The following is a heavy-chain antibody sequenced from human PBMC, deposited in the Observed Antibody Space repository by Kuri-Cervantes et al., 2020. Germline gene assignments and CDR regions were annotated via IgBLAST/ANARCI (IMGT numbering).Heavy chain of an antibody. V-gene: IGHV1-8*01. CDR2: MNPNSGNT. D-gene: IGHD2-2*01. CDR3: ARGGGYCSSTSCYYLFDP. J-gene: IGHJ5*02. CDR1: GYTFTSYD. Sequence: ASVKVSCKASGYTFTSYDINWVRQATGQGLEWMGWMNPNSGNTGYAQKFQGRVTMTRNTSISTAYMELSSLRSEDTAVYYCARGGGYCSSTSCYYLFDPWGQGTLVTVSS.